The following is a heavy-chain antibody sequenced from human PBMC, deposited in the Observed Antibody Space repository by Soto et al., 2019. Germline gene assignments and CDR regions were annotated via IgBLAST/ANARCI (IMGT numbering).Heavy chain of an antibody. CDR3: ARSLLLWSLYYFDY. V-gene: IGHV4-31*03. CDR2: IYYSGST. Sequence: SETLSLTCTVSGGSISSGGYYWSWIRQHPGKGLEWIGYIYYSGSTYYNPSVKSRVTISVDTSKNQFSLKLSSVTAADTAVYYCARSLLLWSLYYFDYWGQGTLVTVSS. D-gene: IGHD5-18*01. J-gene: IGHJ4*02. CDR1: GGSISSGGYY.